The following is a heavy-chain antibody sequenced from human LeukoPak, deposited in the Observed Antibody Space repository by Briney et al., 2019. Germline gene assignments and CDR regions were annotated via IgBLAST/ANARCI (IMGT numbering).Heavy chain of an antibody. Sequence: GGSLRLSCAASGFSFSSYGMHWVRQAPGKGLEWVAIISYDGSNEYYADSVKGRFTISRDNSKNTLYLQMNSLRAEDTAVYYCARAYYYDSSGSLGYWGQGTLVTVSS. D-gene: IGHD3-22*01. J-gene: IGHJ4*02. CDR1: GFSFSSYG. CDR2: ISYDGSNE. CDR3: ARAYYYDSSGSLGY. V-gene: IGHV3-30*19.